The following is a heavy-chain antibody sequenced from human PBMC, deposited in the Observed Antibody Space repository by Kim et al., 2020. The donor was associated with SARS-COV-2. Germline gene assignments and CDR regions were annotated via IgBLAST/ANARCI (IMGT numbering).Heavy chain of an antibody. V-gene: IGHV3-53*04. CDR2: IYSGGST. CDR3: ARVRGGRVGAIGY. J-gene: IGHJ4*02. D-gene: IGHD1-26*01. Sequence: GGSLRLSCAASGFTVSSNYMSWVRQAPGKGLEWVSVIYSGGSTYYADSVKGRFTISRHNSKNTLYLQMNSLRAEDTAVYYCARVRGGRVGAIGYWGQGTLVTVSS. CDR1: GFTVSSNY.